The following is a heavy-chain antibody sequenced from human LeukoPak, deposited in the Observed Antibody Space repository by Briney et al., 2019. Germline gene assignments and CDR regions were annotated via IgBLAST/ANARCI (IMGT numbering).Heavy chain of an antibody. CDR3: TRLDYYGSGSYYNRFDP. CDR1: GFTFSGSA. CDR2: IRSKANSYAT. Sequence: GGSLRLSCAASGFTFSGSAVHWVRQASGKGLEWVGRIRSKANSYATAYAASVKGRFTISRDDSKNTAYLQMNSLKTEDTAVYYCTRLDYYGSGSYYNRFDPWGQGTLVTVSS. J-gene: IGHJ5*02. D-gene: IGHD3-10*01. V-gene: IGHV3-73*01.